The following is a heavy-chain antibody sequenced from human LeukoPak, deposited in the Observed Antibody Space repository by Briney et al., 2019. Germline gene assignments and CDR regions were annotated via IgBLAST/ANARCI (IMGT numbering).Heavy chain of an antibody. CDR2: INGDGSDT. CDR1: GFSFKDSW. V-gene: IGHV3-74*01. CDR3: ARGARYCTSTSCQVRYYMDV. D-gene: IGHD2-2*01. Sequence: PGGSLRLSCAASGFSFKDSWMYWVRQAPGKGLVWVSHINGDGSDTNYVDSVKGRFTISRDNAKNTLYLQMNSLRAEDTAVYYCARGARYCTSTSCQVRYYMDVWGKGTTVTVSS. J-gene: IGHJ6*03.